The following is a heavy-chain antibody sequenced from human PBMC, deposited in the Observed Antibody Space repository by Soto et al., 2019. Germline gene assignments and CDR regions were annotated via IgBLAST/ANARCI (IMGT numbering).Heavy chain of an antibody. D-gene: IGHD1-7*01. V-gene: IGHV4-4*02. J-gene: IGHJ5*02. Sequence: SETLSLTCAVSSGSISSSNWWSGVRQPPGKGLEWIGEIYHSGSTNYNPSLKSRVTISVDKSKNQFSLKLSSVTAADTAVYYCAAAQLELNNWFDPWGQGTPVTVSS. CDR1: SGSISSSNW. CDR2: IYHSGST. CDR3: AAAQLELNNWFDP.